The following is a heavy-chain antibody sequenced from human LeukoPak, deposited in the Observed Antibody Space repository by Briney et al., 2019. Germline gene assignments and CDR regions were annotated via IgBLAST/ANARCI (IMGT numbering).Heavy chain of an antibody. Sequence: ASETLSLTCTVSGGSVSSGSYYWSWIRQPSGKGLEWIGYIYYSGSTNYNPSLKSRVTISVDTSKNQFSLKLSSVTAADTAVYYCARDNYYGSGSYPYWGQGTLVTVSS. V-gene: IGHV4-61*01. D-gene: IGHD3-10*01. CDR1: GGSVSSGSYY. CDR3: ARDNYYGSGSYPY. CDR2: IYYSGST. J-gene: IGHJ4*02.